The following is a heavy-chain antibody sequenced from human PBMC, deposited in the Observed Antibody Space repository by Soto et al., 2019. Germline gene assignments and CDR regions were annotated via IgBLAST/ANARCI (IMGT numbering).Heavy chain of an antibody. D-gene: IGHD3-10*01. Sequence: GGSLRLSCAASGFTFSNAWMSWVRQAPGKGLEWVGRIKSKTDGGTTDYAAPVKGRFTISRDDSKNTLYLQMNSLKTEDTAVYYCTVRVLLWFGELSGGDYWGQGTLVTVSS. CDR2: IKSKTDGGTT. CDR1: GFTFSNAW. V-gene: IGHV3-15*01. CDR3: TVRVLLWFGELSGGDY. J-gene: IGHJ4*02.